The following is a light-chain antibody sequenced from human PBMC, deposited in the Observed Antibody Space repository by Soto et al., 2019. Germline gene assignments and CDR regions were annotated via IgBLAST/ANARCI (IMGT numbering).Light chain of an antibody. CDR2: DSN. J-gene: IGLJ3*02. CDR1: SSNIGNNY. CDR3: ATWDRSLTGGV. Sequence: QSVLTQPPSVSAAPGQKVTISCSGSSSNIGNNYVSWFQQLPGTAPKLLIYDSNKRPTGTADRFSGSKFGTSATLDITRLQTAEGADYYCATWDRSLTGGVFGGVTTGTVL. V-gene: IGLV1-51*01.